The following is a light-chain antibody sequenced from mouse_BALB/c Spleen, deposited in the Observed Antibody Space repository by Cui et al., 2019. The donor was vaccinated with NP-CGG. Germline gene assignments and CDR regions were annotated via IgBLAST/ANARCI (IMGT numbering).Light chain of an antibody. J-gene: IGLJ1*01. Sequence: QAVVTHQSPLTTSPCKTVTLTCRSSTGAVTTSNYANWVQEKPDHLFTGLIGGTNNRAPGVPARFSGSLIGDKAALTITGAQTEDEAIYFCALWYSNHWVFGGGTKLTVL. CDR2: GTN. V-gene: IGLV1*01. CDR3: ALWYSNHWV. CDR1: TGAVTTSNY.